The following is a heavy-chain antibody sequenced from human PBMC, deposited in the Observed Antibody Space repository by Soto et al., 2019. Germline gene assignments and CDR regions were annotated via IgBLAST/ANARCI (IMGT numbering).Heavy chain of an antibody. CDR3: AKDHGDADVPDY. V-gene: IGHV3-23*04. CDR1: GFTFSSYA. J-gene: IGHJ4*02. Sequence: VQLVESGGGVVQPGSSLRLSCTASGFTFSSYAMSWVRQAPGKGLEWVSAISGSGGSTYYADSVKGRFTISRDNSKNTLYLQMTSLRAEDTAVYYCAKDHGDADVPDYWGQGTLVTVSS. CDR2: ISGSGGST. D-gene: IGHD4-17*01.